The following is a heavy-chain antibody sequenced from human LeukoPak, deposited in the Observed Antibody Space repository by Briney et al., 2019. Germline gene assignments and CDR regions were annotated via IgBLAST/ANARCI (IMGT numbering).Heavy chain of an antibody. Sequence: ASVKVSCKASGGTFSSYAISWVRQAPGQGLEWMGIINPSGGSTSYAQKFQGRVTMTRDTSTSTVYMELSSLRSEDTAVYYCARNGDWDLDYWGQGTLVTVSS. CDR1: GGTFSSYA. CDR3: ARNGDWDLDY. V-gene: IGHV1-46*01. D-gene: IGHD4-17*01. J-gene: IGHJ4*02. CDR2: INPSGGST.